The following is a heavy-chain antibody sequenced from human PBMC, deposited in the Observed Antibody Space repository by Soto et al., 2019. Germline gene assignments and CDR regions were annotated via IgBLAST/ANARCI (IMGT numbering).Heavy chain of an antibody. CDR2: IDPSDSYT. CDR3: ARLGTVGTTRDACDI. CDR1: GYSFTSYW. Sequence: EVQLVQSGAEVKKPGEFLRISCKCAGYSFTSYWISWVRQMPGKGLEWMGMIDPSDSYTSYSPSLQGHVTISADKSISTAYLQWSSLKASDTAMYYCARLGTVGTTRDACDIWSQGTMVTVSS. V-gene: IGHV5-10-1*03. J-gene: IGHJ3*02. D-gene: IGHD1-1*01.